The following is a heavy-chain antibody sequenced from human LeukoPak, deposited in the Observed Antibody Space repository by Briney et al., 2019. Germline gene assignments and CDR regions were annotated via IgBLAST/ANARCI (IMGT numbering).Heavy chain of an antibody. D-gene: IGHD3-9*01. CDR1: GGPISSYY. CDR3: ARWGLDILTGYYFDY. CDR2: IYYSGST. Sequence: PSETLSLTCTVSGGPISSYYWSWIRQPPGKGLEWIGYIYYSGSTNYNPSLKSRVTISVDTSKNQFSLKLSSVTAADTAVYYCARWGLDILTGYYFDYWGQGTLVTVSS. V-gene: IGHV4-59*01. J-gene: IGHJ4*02.